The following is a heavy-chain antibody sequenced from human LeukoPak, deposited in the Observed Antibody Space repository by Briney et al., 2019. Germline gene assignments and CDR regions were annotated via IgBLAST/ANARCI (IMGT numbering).Heavy chain of an antibody. V-gene: IGHV4/OR15-8*01. J-gene: IGHJ4*02. CDR1: GASIDSHSW. CDR3: AYNRNFALDN. CDR2: IYHSGGA. Sequence: SETLSLTCAVSGASIDSHSWWSWVRQPPGKGLEWIGEIYHSGGANYKPSFKSRVTMSVDTSKNHFPLKLTSVTAADTAVYYCAYNRNFALDNWGQGTLVTVSS. D-gene: IGHD1-14*01.